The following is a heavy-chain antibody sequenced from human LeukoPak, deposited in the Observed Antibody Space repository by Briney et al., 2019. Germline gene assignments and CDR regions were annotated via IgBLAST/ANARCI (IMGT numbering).Heavy chain of an antibody. Sequence: GGSLRLSCAASGFTFSSYSMNWVRQAPGKGLEWVSSISSSSSYIYYADSVKGRFTISRDNAKNSLYLQMNSLRAEDTAAYYCARVICGGDCYLFDYWGQGTLVTVSS. J-gene: IGHJ4*02. V-gene: IGHV3-21*01. D-gene: IGHD2-21*02. CDR3: ARVICGGDCYLFDY. CDR1: GFTFSSYS. CDR2: ISSSSSYI.